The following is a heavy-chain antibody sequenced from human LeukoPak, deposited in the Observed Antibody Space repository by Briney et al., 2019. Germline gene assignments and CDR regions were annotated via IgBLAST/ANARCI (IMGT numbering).Heavy chain of an antibody. J-gene: IGHJ4*02. D-gene: IGHD6-6*01. Sequence: SDTLSLTCTVSGDSLSSASYFWGWVRQPPGKGLEWIASISYSGSTYYNPSLRNRVTISGDTSRNQISLKVTSVSAADTTVYYCARIVREPFHYYFDYWGQGILVTVSS. CDR3: ARIVREPFHYYFDY. CDR1: GDSLSSASYF. CDR2: ISYSGST. V-gene: IGHV4-39*01.